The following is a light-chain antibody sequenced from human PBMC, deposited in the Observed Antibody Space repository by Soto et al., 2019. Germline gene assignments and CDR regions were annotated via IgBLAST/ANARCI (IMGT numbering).Light chain of an antibody. CDR3: GAWDESLNAYV. CDR2: TDN. Sequence: QSVLTQPPSASGTPGQRVTISCSGGSCNIRIYTVNWYQQLPGTAPNVLIYTDNERPSGVLDRFSGSKSGTSASPATNGLQPGDEADYYCGAWDESLNAYVFGTGTKVTVL. V-gene: IGLV1-44*01. J-gene: IGLJ1*01. CDR1: SCNIRIYT.